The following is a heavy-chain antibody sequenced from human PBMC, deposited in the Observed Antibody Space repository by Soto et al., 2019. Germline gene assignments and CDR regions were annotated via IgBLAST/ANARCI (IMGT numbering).Heavy chain of an antibody. J-gene: IGHJ1*01. D-gene: IGHD2-15*01. CDR3: TRDEGYCSGGRCYFVYFHY. V-gene: IGHV3-48*01. Sequence: EVQLMESGGSLVQPGGSLRLSCEASGFTFISYGINWVRQAPGKGLERVSYISGTSNIIYYADSVKGRFTVSRDTAKNSVYLQMNSLRAEDTAVYYCTRDEGYCSGGRCYFVYFHYWGQGTLATVSS. CDR2: ISGTSNII. CDR1: GFTFISYG.